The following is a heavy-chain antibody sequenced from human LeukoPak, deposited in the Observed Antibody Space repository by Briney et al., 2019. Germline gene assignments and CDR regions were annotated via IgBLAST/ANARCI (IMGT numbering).Heavy chain of an antibody. CDR2: IIPILGIA. CDR3: ASWGATKDHYFDY. CDR1: GGTFSSYA. J-gene: IGHJ4*02. D-gene: IGHD1-26*01. Sequence: GASVKVSCKASGGTFSSYAISWVRQAPGQGLEWMGRIIPILGIANYARKFQGRVTITADKSTSTAYMELSSLRSEDTAVYYCASWGATKDHYFDYWGQGTLVTVSS. V-gene: IGHV1-69*04.